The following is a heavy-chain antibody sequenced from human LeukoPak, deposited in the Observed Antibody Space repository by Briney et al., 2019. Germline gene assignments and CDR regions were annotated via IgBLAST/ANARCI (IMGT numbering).Heavy chain of an antibody. Sequence: GGSLRLSCAASGFTFSRNWMHWVRQAPGKGLVWVSRINSDGSITNYADSVKGRFTISRDNAKNTLYLQMSSLRAEDTDVYYCAKIDAYWGQGTLVTVSS. CDR3: AKIDAY. CDR2: INSDGSIT. J-gene: IGHJ4*02. CDR1: GFTFSRNW. V-gene: IGHV3-74*01.